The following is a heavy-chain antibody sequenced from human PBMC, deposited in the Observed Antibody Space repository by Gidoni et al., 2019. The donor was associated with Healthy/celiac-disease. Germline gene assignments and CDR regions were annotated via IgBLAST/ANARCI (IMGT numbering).Heavy chain of an antibody. Sequence: EVQLVESGGGLVQPGGSLRLPCAASGFTFSSDSMNWVRQAPGKGLEWVSYISSSSSTIYYADSVKGRFTISRDNAKNSLYLQMNSLRAEDTAVYYCAACGQFYYYGMDVWGQGTTVTVSS. CDR1: GFTFSSDS. CDR3: AACGQFYYYGMDV. V-gene: IGHV3-48*01. CDR2: ISSSSSTI. D-gene: IGHD6-19*01. J-gene: IGHJ6*02.